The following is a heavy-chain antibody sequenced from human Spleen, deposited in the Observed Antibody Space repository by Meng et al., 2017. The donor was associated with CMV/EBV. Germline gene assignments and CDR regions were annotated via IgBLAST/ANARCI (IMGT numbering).Heavy chain of an antibody. CDR3: TTGWYFDY. Sequence: LSCVGSGFTFSNAWMSWVRQAPGKGLEWVGRIKSKANGETIDYAAPVKGRLIISRDDSKNTAFLQMNSLKTEDTAVYYCTTGWYFDYWGQGTLVTVSS. V-gene: IGHV3-15*01. CDR1: GFTFSNAW. CDR2: IKSKANGETI. J-gene: IGHJ4*02.